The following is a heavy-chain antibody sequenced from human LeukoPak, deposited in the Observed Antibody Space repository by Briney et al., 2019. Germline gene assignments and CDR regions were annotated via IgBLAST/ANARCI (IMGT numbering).Heavy chain of an antibody. J-gene: IGHJ3*02. CDR3: AKDSYYDSSPVWGAFDI. V-gene: IGHV3-9*01. Sequence: PGGSLRLSCAASGFTFDDYAMHWVRQAPGKGLEWVSGISWNSGSIGYADSVKGRFTISRDNAKNSLYLQMNSLRAEDTALYYCAKDSYYDSSPVWGAFDIWGQGTMVTVSS. D-gene: IGHD3-22*01. CDR1: GFTFDDYA. CDR2: ISWNSGSI.